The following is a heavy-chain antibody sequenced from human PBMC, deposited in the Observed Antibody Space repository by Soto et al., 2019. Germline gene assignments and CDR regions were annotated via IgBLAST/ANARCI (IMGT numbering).Heavy chain of an antibody. Sequence: GGPRRLSCPASGFSVSSIHMNWVRQAPGKGLGWVSVIYSGGSAYYAVSVKDRFTISRDNSRNTVFLQMNGLRAEDTAVYYCARLAPYGSGSYSFRYNWFDPWGPGTLVTVSS. D-gene: IGHD3-10*01. J-gene: IGHJ5*02. CDR1: GFSVSSIH. CDR3: ARLAPYGSGSYSFRYNWFDP. CDR2: IYSGGSA. V-gene: IGHV3-53*01.